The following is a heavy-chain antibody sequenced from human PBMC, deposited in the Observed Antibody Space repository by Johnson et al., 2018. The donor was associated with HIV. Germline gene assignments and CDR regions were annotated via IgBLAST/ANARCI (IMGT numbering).Heavy chain of an antibody. D-gene: IGHD3-10*01. CDR2: ISSSGSTI. J-gene: IGHJ3*02. CDR1: GFTFSSFA. V-gene: IGHV3-48*04. CDR3: ARALGGSGLADAFDI. Sequence: VQLVESGGGVVQPGRSLRLSCAASGFTFSSFAMHWVRQAPGTGLEWVSYISSSGSTIYYSDSVTGRFTISRDNAKNSLYLQMNSLRAEETAVYYCARALGGSGLADAFDIWGQGTMVTVSS.